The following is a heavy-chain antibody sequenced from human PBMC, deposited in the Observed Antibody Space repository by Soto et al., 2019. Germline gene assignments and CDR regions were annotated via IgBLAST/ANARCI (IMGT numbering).Heavy chain of an antibody. Sequence: ASVKVSCKASGGTFSSYAISWVRQAPGQGLEWMGGIIPIFGTANYAQKFQGRVAITADKSTSTAYMELSSLRSEDTAVYYCARGFEDSSGWSYFDYWGQGTLVTVSS. CDR2: IIPIFGTA. CDR3: ARGFEDSSGWSYFDY. J-gene: IGHJ4*02. V-gene: IGHV1-69*06. CDR1: GGTFSSYA. D-gene: IGHD6-19*01.